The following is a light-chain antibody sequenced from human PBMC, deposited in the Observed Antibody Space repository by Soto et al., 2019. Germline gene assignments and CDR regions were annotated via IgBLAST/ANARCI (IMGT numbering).Light chain of an antibody. J-gene: IGKJ1*01. CDR2: GAS. CDR1: QSVSGN. CDR3: QQYNNWPPA. Sequence: EIVMAQSPATLSVSPGERATLSCRASQSVSGNLAWYQQKPGQAPRLLIYGASTRATGIPARFSGSGSGTEFTLNISSLQSEDFAVYYCQQYNNWPPAFGQGTKVEIK. V-gene: IGKV3-15*01.